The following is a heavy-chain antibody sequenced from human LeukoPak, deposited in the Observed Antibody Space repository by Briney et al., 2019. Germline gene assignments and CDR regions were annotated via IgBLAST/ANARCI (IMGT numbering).Heavy chain of an antibody. Sequence: GGSLRLSCAASGFTFSSYWMHWVRQATGKGLVWVSRINSDGSSTSYADSVKGRFTISRDNAKNTLYLQMNSLRAEDTAVYYCARGVGYCSSTSCYWWFDPWGQGTLVTVSS. J-gene: IGHJ5*02. CDR1: GFTFSSYW. D-gene: IGHD2-2*01. V-gene: IGHV3-74*01. CDR3: ARGVGYCSSTSCYWWFDP. CDR2: INSDGSST.